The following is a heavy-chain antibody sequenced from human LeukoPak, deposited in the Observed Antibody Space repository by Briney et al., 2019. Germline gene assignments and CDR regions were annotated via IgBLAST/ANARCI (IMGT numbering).Heavy chain of an antibody. CDR2: ISNDGSNN. CDR1: GFTFSSFG. V-gene: IGHV3-30*18. D-gene: IGHD3-10*01. J-gene: IGHJ4*01. Sequence: GGPLRLSCAASGFTFSSFGMHWVRQAPGKGLEWVAGISNDGSNNYYADSVNGRFTVSRDNSKNTLYLLVNTLRGEDTAVYYCAKEMGSRSSLFYFDYWGQGTLLTVSS. CDR3: AKEMGSRSSLFYFDY.